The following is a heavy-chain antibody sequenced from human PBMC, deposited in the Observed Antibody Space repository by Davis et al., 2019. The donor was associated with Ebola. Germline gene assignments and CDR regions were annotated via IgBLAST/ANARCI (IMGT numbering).Heavy chain of an antibody. Sequence: PGGSLRLSCVASGLTLKNFAVSWVRQAPGKGLEWVSAISGSGESPYYADSVKGRFTISRDNSKNTVYLQMNSLRADDTAVYYCAKDNCGADCYWWLDPWGQGTLVTVSS. J-gene: IGHJ5*02. V-gene: IGHV3-23*01. CDR3: AKDNCGADCYWWLDP. D-gene: IGHD2-21*01. CDR2: ISGSGESP. CDR1: GLTLKNFA.